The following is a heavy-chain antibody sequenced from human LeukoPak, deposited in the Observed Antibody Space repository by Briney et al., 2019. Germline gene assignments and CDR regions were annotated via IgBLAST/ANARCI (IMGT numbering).Heavy chain of an antibody. CDR2: ISYDGSNK. J-gene: IGHJ4*02. CDR1: GFTFTSYG. Sequence: GRYLRLSCAASGFTFTSYGMHWVRQAPGKGLEWVAVISYDGSNKYYADSVKGRFTISRDNSKNTLYLQMNSLRAEDTAVYYCAKDMKYSSSWLDYWGQGTLVTVSS. CDR3: AKDMKYSSSWLDY. D-gene: IGHD6-13*01. V-gene: IGHV3-30*18.